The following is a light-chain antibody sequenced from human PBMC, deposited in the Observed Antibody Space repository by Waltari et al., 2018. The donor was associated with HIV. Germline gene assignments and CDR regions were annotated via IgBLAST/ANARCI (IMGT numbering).Light chain of an antibody. V-gene: IGKV4-1*01. CDR2: WAF. CDR1: QRVLSRSNNENY. CDR3: QQYYSSPRT. J-gene: IGKJ1*01. Sequence: DIVMTQSPDSLAVSLGDRATINCKSSQRVLSRSNNENYLAWYQQKPGQPPKLLIYWAFTRDSGVPDRFSGSGSGTDFSLTISSLQAEDVAVYYCQQYYSSPRTFGQGTKVEIK.